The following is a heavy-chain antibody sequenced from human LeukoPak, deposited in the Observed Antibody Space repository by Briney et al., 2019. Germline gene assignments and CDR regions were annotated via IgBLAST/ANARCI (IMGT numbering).Heavy chain of an antibody. J-gene: IGHJ4*02. CDR1: GGSISSSSYY. Sequence: PSETLSLTCTVSGGSISSSSYYWGWVRQPPGKGLEWVSGISPSGDIKYYVDSVKGRFTVSRDNSKNTLYLQINSLRDEDTAVYYCAKDDAWLQYNDWGQGTLVTVSS. D-gene: IGHD5-24*01. CDR3: AKDDAWLQYND. CDR2: ISPSGDIK. V-gene: IGHV3-23*01.